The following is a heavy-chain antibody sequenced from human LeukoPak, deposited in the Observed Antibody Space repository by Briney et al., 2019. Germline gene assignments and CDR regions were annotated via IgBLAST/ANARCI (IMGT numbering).Heavy chain of an antibody. CDR2: ISWNSGSI. V-gene: IGHV3-9*03. CDR3: AKDSGPLRYSFDY. CDR1: GYSFTSYW. J-gene: IGHJ4*02. D-gene: IGHD3-9*01. Sequence: SLKISCKGSGYSFTSYWIGWVRQMPGKGLEWVSGISWNSGSIGYADSVKGRFTISRDNAKNSLYLQMNSLRAEDMALYYCAKDSGPLRYSFDYWGQGTLVTVSS.